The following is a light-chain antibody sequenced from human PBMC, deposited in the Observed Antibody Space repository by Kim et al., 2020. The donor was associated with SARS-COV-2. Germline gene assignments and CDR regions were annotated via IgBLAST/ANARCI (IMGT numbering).Light chain of an antibody. CDR2: GAA. V-gene: IGKV3-15*01. J-gene: IGKJ2*01. Sequence: VSTGERATLACRASQSVTFNVAWYQQKTGQAPRLLIYGAATRATGIPARFSGSGSGTEFTLTISSLQSEDFAVYYCQQYNNWPLYTFGQGTKLEI. CDR3: QQYNNWPLYT. CDR1: QSVTFN.